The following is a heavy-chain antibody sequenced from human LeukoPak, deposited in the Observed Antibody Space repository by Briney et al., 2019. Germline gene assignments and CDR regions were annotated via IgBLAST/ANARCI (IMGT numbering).Heavy chain of an antibody. J-gene: IGHJ6*03. CDR3: ARTQYYYDSSGYSLYYYYYYMDV. Sequence: ASVKVSCKASGYTFTSYGISWVRQAPGQGLEWMGWISAYNGNTNYAQKLQGRVTMTTDTSTSTAYMELRSLRSDDTAVYYCARTQYYYDSSGYSLYYYYYYMDVWGKGTKVTVSS. CDR1: GYTFTSYG. V-gene: IGHV1-18*01. D-gene: IGHD3-22*01. CDR2: ISAYNGNT.